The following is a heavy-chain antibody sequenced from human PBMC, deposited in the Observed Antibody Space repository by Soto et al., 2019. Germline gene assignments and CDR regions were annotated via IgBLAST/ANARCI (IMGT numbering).Heavy chain of an antibody. CDR2: ISASGVST. D-gene: IGHD4-17*01. CDR1: GFIFNNYA. CDR3: AKVPLRACYFDY. J-gene: IGHJ4*02. V-gene: IGHV3-23*01. Sequence: EVQLLDSGGGLAQPGGSLRVSCAASGFIFNNYAMNWVRQAPGEGLQWVAGISASGVSTYYADSVKGRFIISRDNSRNTLFLQMNSLRAEDRAIYDCAKVPLRACYFDYWGLGSLVTVSS.